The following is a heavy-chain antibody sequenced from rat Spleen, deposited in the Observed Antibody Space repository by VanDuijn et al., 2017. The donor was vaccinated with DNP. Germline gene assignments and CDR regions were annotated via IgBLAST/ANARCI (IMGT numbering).Heavy chain of an antibody. V-gene: IGHV3-1*01. CDR3: ARWVRYFDY. CDR1: GYSITSTY. Sequence: EVQLQESGPGLVKPSQSLSLTCSVTGYSITSTYWGWIRKFPGNKMEWMGYISYSGSTSYNPSLKSRVSITRDTSKNQFFLQLNSVTAEDTATYYCARWVRYFDYWGHGVMVTVSS. J-gene: IGHJ2*01. D-gene: IGHD1-1*01. CDR2: ISYSGST.